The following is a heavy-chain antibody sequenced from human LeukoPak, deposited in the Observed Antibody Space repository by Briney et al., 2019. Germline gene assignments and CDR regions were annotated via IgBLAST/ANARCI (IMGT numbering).Heavy chain of an antibody. Sequence: SETLSLTCTVSGGSISSYYWSWIRQPPGKGLEWIGYIYYSGSTNYNPSLKSRVTMSVDTSKNQFSLKLNSVTAADTAVYYCARTRRSGMAARLLAYAMDVWGQGTTVTVSS. V-gene: IGHV4-59*12. CDR1: GGSISSYY. J-gene: IGHJ6*02. CDR3: ARTRRSGMAARLLAYAMDV. CDR2: IYYSGST. D-gene: IGHD1-26*01.